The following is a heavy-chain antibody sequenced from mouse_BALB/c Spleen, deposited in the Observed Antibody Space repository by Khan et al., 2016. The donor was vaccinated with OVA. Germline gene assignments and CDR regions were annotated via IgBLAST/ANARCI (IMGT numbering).Heavy chain of an antibody. D-gene: IGHD1-2*01. V-gene: IGHV3-2*02. CDR3: ARGNNYGYYFDY. CDR2: IRYSGVT. Sequence: EVQLQESGPGLVKPSQSLSLTCTVTGYSITSGYAWNWIRQFPGNKLEWMGYIRYSGVTSYTPSLKSRISITRDTSKNQFFLQLNSVTTEDYATYYCARGNNYGYYFDYWGQGTTLTVSA. J-gene: IGHJ2*01. CDR1: GYSITSGYA.